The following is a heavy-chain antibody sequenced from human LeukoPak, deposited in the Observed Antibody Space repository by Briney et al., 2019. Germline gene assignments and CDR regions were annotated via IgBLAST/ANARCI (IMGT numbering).Heavy chain of an antibody. J-gene: IGHJ4*02. V-gene: IGHV1-46*01. D-gene: IGHD3-22*01. Sequence: GASVKVSCKASGYTFTSYYMHWVRQAPGQGLEWMGIINPSGGSTSYAQKFQGRVTMTRDTSTSTVYMELNSLRAEDTAVYYCAKLPTYYYDSSGYYSQYYFDYWGQGTLVTVSS. CDR2: INPSGGST. CDR3: AKLPTYYYDSSGYYSQYYFDY. CDR1: GYTFTSYY.